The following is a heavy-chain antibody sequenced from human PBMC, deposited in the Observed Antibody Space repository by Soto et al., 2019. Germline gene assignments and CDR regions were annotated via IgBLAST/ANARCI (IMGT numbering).Heavy chain of an antibody. CDR1: GGSISSGDYY. CDR3: ARWLGYGPHFDY. Sequence: PSETLSLTCTVSGGSISSGDYYWSWIRQPPGKGLEWIGYIYYSGSTYYNPSLKSRVTISVDTSKNQFSLKLSSVTAADTAVYYCARWLGYGPHFDYWGQGTLLTVS. D-gene: IGHD5-12*01. CDR2: IYYSGST. J-gene: IGHJ4*02. V-gene: IGHV4-30-4*01.